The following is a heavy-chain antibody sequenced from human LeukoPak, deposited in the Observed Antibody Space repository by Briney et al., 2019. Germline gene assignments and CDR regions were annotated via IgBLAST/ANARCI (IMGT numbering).Heavy chain of an antibody. CDR3: ARAAIWNSYHYPFDV. CDR2: IDTSGSS. J-gene: IGHJ3*01. D-gene: IGHD3-3*01. Sequence: SETLSLTCTVSGGSFTSGSDYWSWIRQPAGKRLEWIGHIDTSGSSTFNPSLKSRVTMSLDTSRNEFYLKLNSVAAADTAIYYCARAAIWNSYHYPFDVWGLGTMVSVSS. V-gene: IGHV4-61*09. CDR1: GGSFTSGSDY.